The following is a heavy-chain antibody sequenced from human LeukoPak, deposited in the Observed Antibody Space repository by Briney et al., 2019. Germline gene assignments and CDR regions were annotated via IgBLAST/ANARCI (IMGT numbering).Heavy chain of an antibody. J-gene: IGHJ4*02. D-gene: IGHD6-19*01. Sequence: RASVKVSCKASGYTFTGYYIHWVRQAPGQGLEWMGWINPNSGGTNYAQKFQGRVTMTRDTSISTAYMELSRLKSDDTAVYYCAIASDWYYFDHWGQGTLVTVSS. CDR2: INPNSGGT. CDR3: AIASDWYYFDH. V-gene: IGHV1-2*02. CDR1: GYTFTGYY.